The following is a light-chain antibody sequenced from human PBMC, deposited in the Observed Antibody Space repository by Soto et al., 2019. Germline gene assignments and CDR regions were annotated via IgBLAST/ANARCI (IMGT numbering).Light chain of an antibody. CDR3: QQYGSSSYT. J-gene: IGKJ2*01. CDR2: AAS. CDR1: QSISSSY. Sequence: EIVLTQSPGTLSLSPGERATLSCRASQSISSSYLAWYQHKPGQAPRLLIYAASSRATGIPDRFSGSGSGTDFTLTISILEPEDFAVYYCQQYGSSSYTFGQGTQLEIK. V-gene: IGKV3-20*01.